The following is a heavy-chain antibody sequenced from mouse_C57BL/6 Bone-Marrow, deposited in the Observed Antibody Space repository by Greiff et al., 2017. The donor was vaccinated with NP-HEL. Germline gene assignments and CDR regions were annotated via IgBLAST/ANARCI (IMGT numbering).Heavy chain of an antibody. CDR3: AIVLLWLRRRDYYSMDY. CDR2: IHPNSGST. Sequence: VQLQQPGAELVKPGASVKLSCKASGYTFTSYWMHWVKQRPGQGLEWIGMIHPNSGSTNYNEKFKSKATLTVDKSYSTAYMQLSSLTSDESAVYYCAIVLLWLRRRDYYSMDYWCQGTSVTVSS. J-gene: IGHJ4*01. V-gene: IGHV1-64*01. CDR1: GYTFTSYW. D-gene: IGHD2-2*01.